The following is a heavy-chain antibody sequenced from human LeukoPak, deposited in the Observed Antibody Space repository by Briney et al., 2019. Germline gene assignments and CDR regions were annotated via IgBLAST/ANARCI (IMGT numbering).Heavy chain of an antibody. Sequence: SQTLSLTCTVSGVSISSGSYYWGWIRQPAGKGLEWIGRIYTSGSTNYNPSLKSRFTISVDTSKNQFSLKLSSVTAADTAVYYCARVPIVCSSTSCFYYGMDVWGQGTTVTVSS. V-gene: IGHV4-61*02. CDR2: IYTSGST. CDR1: GVSISSGSYY. J-gene: IGHJ6*02. CDR3: ARVPIVCSSTSCFYYGMDV. D-gene: IGHD2-2*01.